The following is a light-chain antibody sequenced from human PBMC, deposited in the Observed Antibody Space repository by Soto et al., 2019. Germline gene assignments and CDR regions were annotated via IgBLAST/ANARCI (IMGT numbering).Light chain of an antibody. CDR3: QRGCT. CDR1: QSLSSN. V-gene: IGKV3-11*01. Sequence: EIVLTQSPATLSLSPGERATLSCRASQSLSSNLAWYQQKPGQAPRLLIYDAANGGTGSPARFSASGAGTDLTLTMSSQETEDFALYYCQRGCTFGQGTRLEIK. J-gene: IGKJ5*01. CDR2: DAA.